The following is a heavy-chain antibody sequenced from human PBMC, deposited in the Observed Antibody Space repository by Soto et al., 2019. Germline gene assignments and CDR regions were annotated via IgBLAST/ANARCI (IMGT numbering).Heavy chain of an antibody. CDR3: ARDCAGYSSGWYQRGGFDY. J-gene: IGHJ4*02. V-gene: IGHV3-33*01. Sequence: QVQLVESGGGVVQPGRSLRLSCAASGFTFSSYGMHWVRQAPGKGLEWVAVIWYDGSKKYYADSVKGRFTISRDNSKNXLXRQMNSLRAEDTAVYYCARDCAGYSSGWYQRGGFDYWGQGTLVTVSS. D-gene: IGHD6-19*01. CDR2: IWYDGSKK. CDR1: GFTFSSYG.